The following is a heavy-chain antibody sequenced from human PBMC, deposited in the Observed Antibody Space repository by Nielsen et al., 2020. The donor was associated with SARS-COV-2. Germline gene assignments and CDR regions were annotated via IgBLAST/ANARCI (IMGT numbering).Heavy chain of an antibody. V-gene: IGHV3-23*01. J-gene: IGHJ4*02. Sequence: GGSLRLSCSASGSTFSSYAMSWVRQAPGKGLEWVSSISGSGGSTYYADSVKGRFTISRDNSKNTVYLQMNSLKLEDTAVYFCARETIDHTSSFFDYWGQGTLVTVSS. CDR1: GSTFSSYA. D-gene: IGHD2-2*01. CDR3: ARETIDHTSSFFDY. CDR2: ISGSGGST.